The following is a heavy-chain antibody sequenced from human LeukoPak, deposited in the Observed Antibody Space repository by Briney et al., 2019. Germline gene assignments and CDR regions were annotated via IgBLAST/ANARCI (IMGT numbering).Heavy chain of an antibody. D-gene: IGHD4-17*01. V-gene: IGHV3-30*18. Sequence: GGSLRLSCAASGFTFSSYGMHWVRQAPGKGLEWVAVISYDGSNKYYADSVKGRFTISRDNSKNTLYLQMNSLRAEDTAVYYCAKDLANDYGDHDFDYWGQGTLVTVSS. CDR2: ISYDGSNK. CDR3: AKDLANDYGDHDFDY. CDR1: GFTFSSYG. J-gene: IGHJ4*02.